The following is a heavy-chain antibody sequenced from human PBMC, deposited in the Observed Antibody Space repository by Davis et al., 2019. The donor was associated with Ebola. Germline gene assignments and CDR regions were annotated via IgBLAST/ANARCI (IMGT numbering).Heavy chain of an antibody. Sequence: GESLKISCTASGFTFGDYAMSWFRQAPGKGLEWVGFIRSKAYGGTTEYAASVKGRFTISRDDSKSIAYLQMNSLKTEDTAVYYCTRDRVDYGDYTVFYYYGMDVWGQGTTVTVSS. CDR3: TRDRVDYGDYTVFYYYGMDV. J-gene: IGHJ6*02. D-gene: IGHD4-17*01. V-gene: IGHV3-49*03. CDR1: GFTFGDYA. CDR2: IRSKAYGGTT.